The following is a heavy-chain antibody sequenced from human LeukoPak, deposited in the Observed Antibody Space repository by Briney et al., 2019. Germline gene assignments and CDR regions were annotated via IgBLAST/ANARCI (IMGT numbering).Heavy chain of an antibody. CDR2: IRYDGSDK. CDR1: GFTFSNYG. V-gene: IGHV3-30*02. CDR3: AKSPYRGGSSWTEFDY. D-gene: IGHD6-13*01. Sequence: GGSLRLSCAASGFTFSNYGIHWVRQAPGKGLEWVAFIRYDGSDKYYADSVKGRFTISRDSSKNTVYLQMNSLRDEDTAVYYCAKSPYRGGSSWTEFDYWGQGTLVTVSS. J-gene: IGHJ4*02.